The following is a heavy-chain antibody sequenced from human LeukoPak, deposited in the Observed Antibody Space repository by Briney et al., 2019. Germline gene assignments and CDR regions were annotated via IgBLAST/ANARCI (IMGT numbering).Heavy chain of an antibody. CDR1: GGSISSSNW. D-gene: IGHD3-10*01. J-gene: IGHJ4*02. CDR3: AKGEDHGSGTVHFAS. V-gene: IGHV4-4*02. Sequence: SGTLSLTCAVSGGSISSSNWWSWVRQPPGKGLEWIGEIYHGGSTNYNPSLKSRVAMSVDRSRNQFSLQLSSVTAADTAVYYCAKGEDHGSGTVHFASWGQGTLVTVSP. CDR2: IYHGGST.